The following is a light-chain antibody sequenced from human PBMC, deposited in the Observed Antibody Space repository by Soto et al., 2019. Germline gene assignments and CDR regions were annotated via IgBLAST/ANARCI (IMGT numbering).Light chain of an antibody. V-gene: IGLV2-14*01. CDR1: RSDVGGYNY. Sequence: QSALTQPASVSGSPGQSITISCTGTRSDVGGYNYVSWYQQHPGKAPKLMIYDVSNRPSGVSNRFSGSKSANTASLTISGLQAEDEGDYYCSSYTSTSTDVVFGGGTQGHRP. CDR2: DVS. CDR3: SSYTSTSTDVV. J-gene: IGLJ2*01.